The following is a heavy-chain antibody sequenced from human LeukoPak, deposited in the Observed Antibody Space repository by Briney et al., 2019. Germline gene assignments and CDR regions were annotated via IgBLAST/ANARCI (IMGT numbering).Heavy chain of an antibody. V-gene: IGHV3-21*01. Sequence: GGSLRLSCAASGFTFSRNGMTWVRQAPGKGLEWVSSISSSSSYIYYADSVKGRFTISRDNAKNSLYLQMNSLRAEDTAVYYCANEVATIFGNYMDVWGKGTTVTISS. CDR3: ANEVATIFGNYMDV. CDR2: ISSSSSYI. J-gene: IGHJ6*03. CDR1: GFTFSRNG. D-gene: IGHD3-3*01.